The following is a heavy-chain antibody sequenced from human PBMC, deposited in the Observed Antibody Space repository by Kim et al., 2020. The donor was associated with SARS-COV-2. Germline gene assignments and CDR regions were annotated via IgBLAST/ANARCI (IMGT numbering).Heavy chain of an antibody. CDR1: GGTFSSYA. V-gene: IGHV1-69*13. Sequence: SVKVSCKASGGTFSSYAISWVRQAPGQGLEWMGGIIPIFGTANYAQKFQGRVTITADESTSTAYMELSSLRSEDTAVYYCAREVSDCGGDCYTYYFDYWGQGTLVTVSS. CDR2: IIPIFGTA. J-gene: IGHJ4*02. CDR3: AREVSDCGGDCYTYYFDY. D-gene: IGHD2-21*02.